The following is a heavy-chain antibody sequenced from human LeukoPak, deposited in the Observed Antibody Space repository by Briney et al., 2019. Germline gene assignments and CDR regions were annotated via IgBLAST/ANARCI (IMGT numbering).Heavy chain of an antibody. Sequence: GGSLRLSCAASGFTFSSYWMSWVRQAPGKGLEWVANIRQDGSEKYYVDSVKGRFTISRDNAKSSLYLQMNSLRAEDTAVYYCARLPGRSGYYYGMDVWGQGTTVTVSS. D-gene: IGHD3-3*01. J-gene: IGHJ6*02. CDR1: GFTFSSYW. V-gene: IGHV3-7*01. CDR2: IRQDGSEK. CDR3: ARLPGRSGYYYGMDV.